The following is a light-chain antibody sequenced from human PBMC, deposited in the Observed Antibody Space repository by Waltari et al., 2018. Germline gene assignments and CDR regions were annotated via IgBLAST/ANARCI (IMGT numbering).Light chain of an antibody. Sequence: QLVLTPSPSASASLGASVKLTCTLSSGHSSHVIAWHQQQPEKGPRYLMKVNSDGSHSKGDKIPDRFSGSSSGADHYLTISSLQSEDEADYYCQTGGHGTWVFGGGTKLTVL. V-gene: IGLV4-69*01. CDR3: QTGGHGTWV. CDR1: SGHSSHV. CDR2: VNSDGSH. J-gene: IGLJ3*02.